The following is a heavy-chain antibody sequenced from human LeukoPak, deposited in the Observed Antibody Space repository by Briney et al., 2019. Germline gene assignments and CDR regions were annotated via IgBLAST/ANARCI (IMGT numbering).Heavy chain of an antibody. Sequence: ASVKVSCKASGYTFTSNYMHWVRQAPGQGLEWMGIINPSGGSTSYAQKFQGRVTMTRDTSTSTVYMELSSLRSEDTAVYYCARVGKSSRYYYYYYYMDVWGKGTTVTVSS. D-gene: IGHD4-23*01. J-gene: IGHJ6*03. CDR3: ARVGKSSRYYYYYYYMDV. CDR2: INPSGGST. CDR1: GYTFTSNY. V-gene: IGHV1-46*01.